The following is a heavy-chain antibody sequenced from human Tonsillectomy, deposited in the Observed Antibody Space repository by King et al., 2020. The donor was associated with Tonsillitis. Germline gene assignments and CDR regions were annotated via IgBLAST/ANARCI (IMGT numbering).Heavy chain of an antibody. CDR3: ARGRGRGASTFGYYYGMDV. CDR1: GGSFSGYY. Sequence: VQLQQWGAGLLKPSETLSLTCAVYGGSFSGYYWSWIRQPPGKGLEWIGEINHSGSTNYNPSLKSRVTISVDTSKNQFSLKLSSVTAADTAVYYCARGRGRGASTFGYYYGMDVWGQGTTVTVSS. V-gene: IGHV4-34*01. J-gene: IGHJ6*02. CDR2: INHSGST. D-gene: IGHD3-16*01.